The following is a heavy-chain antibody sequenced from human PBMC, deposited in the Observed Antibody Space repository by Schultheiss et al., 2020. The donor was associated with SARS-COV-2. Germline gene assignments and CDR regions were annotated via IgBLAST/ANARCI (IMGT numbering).Heavy chain of an antibody. D-gene: IGHD3-10*01. Sequence: SGPTLVKPTQTLTLTCTFSGFSLSTSGVGVGWIRQPPGKALEWLALIYWDDDKRYSPSLKSRLTISKDTSKSQVVLTMTNMDPVDTATYYCARGGPHGSGSNNWFDPWGQGTLVTVSS. CDR2: IYWDDDK. CDR1: GFSLSTSGVG. CDR3: ARGGPHGSGSNNWFDP. J-gene: IGHJ5*02. V-gene: IGHV2-5*02.